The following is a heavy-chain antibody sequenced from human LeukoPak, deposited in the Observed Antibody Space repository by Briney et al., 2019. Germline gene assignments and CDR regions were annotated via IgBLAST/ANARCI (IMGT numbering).Heavy chain of an antibody. CDR3: ARDRYMGGF. CDR2: IKQDGSEK. J-gene: IGHJ4*02. Sequence: PGGSLRLSCAASGFTFSSYSMNWVRQAPGKGLEWVANIKQDGSEKHYVDSVKGRFTISRDNAKKSLYLQMNSLRVEDTALYYCARDRYMGGFWGQGALVIVSS. V-gene: IGHV3-7*01. CDR1: GFTFSSYS. D-gene: IGHD3-16*02.